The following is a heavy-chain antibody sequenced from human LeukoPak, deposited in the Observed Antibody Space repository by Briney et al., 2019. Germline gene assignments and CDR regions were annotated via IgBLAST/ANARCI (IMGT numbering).Heavy chain of an antibody. CDR2: ISMDGSQQ. J-gene: IGHJ3*01. V-gene: IGHV3-30*14. CDR3: AREVYSYALDALDL. D-gene: IGHD2-2*01. Sequence: GGSLRLSCAASGFRFNGYAMHWVRQPPGTGLEWVAVISMDGSQQYYADSVKGRFTIYRDNSKNTVYLQINSLRSEDTSVYYCAREVYSYALDALDLWGQGTIVTVSS. CDR1: GFRFNGYA.